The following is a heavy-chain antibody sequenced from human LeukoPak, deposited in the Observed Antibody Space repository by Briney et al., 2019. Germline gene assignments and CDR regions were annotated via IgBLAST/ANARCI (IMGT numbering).Heavy chain of an antibody. CDR2: INSDGSST. Sequence: GGSLRLSCAASGFTFSSYWMHWVRQAPGKGLVWVSRINSDGSSTSYADSVKGRFTISRDNAKNTLYLQMNSLRAEDTAVYYCAIDSRGVRNWFDPWGQGTLVTVSS. D-gene: IGHD1-1*01. CDR3: AIDSRGVRNWFDP. V-gene: IGHV3-74*01. CDR1: GFTFSSYW. J-gene: IGHJ5*02.